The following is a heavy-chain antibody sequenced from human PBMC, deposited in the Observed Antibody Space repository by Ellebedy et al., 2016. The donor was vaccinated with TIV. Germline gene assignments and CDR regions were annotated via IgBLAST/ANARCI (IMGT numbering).Heavy chain of an antibody. CDR2: MSYDGSYE. CDR3: ARWAYGSGSYRNWFDP. V-gene: IGHV3-30*01. CDR1: GFTFSTYV. Sequence: GESLKISCAASGFTFSTYVIHWVRQAPGKGLDWVAVMSYDGSYESYADSVKGRFTISRDNSKSTLYLQMNSLRVEDTAVYYCARWAYGSGSYRNWFDPWGQGTLVTVSS. D-gene: IGHD3-10*01. J-gene: IGHJ5*02.